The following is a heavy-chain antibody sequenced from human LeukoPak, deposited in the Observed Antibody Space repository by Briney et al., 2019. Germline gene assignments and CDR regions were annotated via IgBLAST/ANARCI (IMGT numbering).Heavy chain of an antibody. Sequence: GGSLRLSCAASGFTVSSNYMSWVREATGKGLEWVSIINIDGSTYYADSVKGRFTISRDNSKNTLSLQMSSPRDEDTAVYYCARDVASPFGGGDKGGFWGQGTLVTVSS. CDR3: ARDVASPFGGGDKGGF. D-gene: IGHD3-16*01. V-gene: IGHV3-53*01. J-gene: IGHJ4*02. CDR2: INIDGST. CDR1: GFTVSSNY.